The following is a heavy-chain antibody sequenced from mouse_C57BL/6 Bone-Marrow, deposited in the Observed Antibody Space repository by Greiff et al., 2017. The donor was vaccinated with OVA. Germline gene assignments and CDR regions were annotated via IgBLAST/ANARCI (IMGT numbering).Heavy chain of an antibody. V-gene: IGHV1-19*01. Sequence: VQLQQSGPVLVKPGASVKMSCKASGYTFTDYYMNWVKQSHGKSLEWIGVINPYNGGTSYNQKFKGKATLTVDKSSSTAYMELNSLTSEDSAVYYCARRELGRDYFDYWGQGTTLTVSS. CDR2: INPYNGGT. J-gene: IGHJ2*01. D-gene: IGHD4-1*01. CDR3: ARRELGRDYFDY. CDR1: GYTFTDYY.